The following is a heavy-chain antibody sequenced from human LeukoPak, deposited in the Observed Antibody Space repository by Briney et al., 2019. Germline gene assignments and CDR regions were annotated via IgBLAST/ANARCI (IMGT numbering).Heavy chain of an antibody. V-gene: IGHV1-2*02. Sequence: GASVMFSCKSSGYTFTGYYMHWVRRAPGQGLEWMGWINPNTGGINYAQKFQGRVTMTRDTSISAAYMELSRLRSDDTAVYYCARDPYSNYFDYWGQGTLVTVSS. D-gene: IGHD5-18*01. CDR2: INPNTGGI. J-gene: IGHJ4*02. CDR3: ARDPYSNYFDY. CDR1: GYTFTGYY.